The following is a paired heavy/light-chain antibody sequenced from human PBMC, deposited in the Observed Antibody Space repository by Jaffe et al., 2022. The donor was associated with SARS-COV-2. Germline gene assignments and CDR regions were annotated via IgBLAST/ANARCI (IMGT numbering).Heavy chain of an antibody. J-gene: IGHJ6*02. CDR2: INSRSSYT. Sequence: QVQLVESGGGLVKPGGSLRLSCAASGFTFSDNYMSWIRQAPGKGLEWVSYINSRSSYTHYADSVKGRFTISRDNAKNSLYLQMNSLRAEDTAVYYCALVRGVIGPGGYVDVWGQGTSVTVSS. V-gene: IGHV3-11*06. D-gene: IGHD3-10*01. CDR1: GFTFSDNY. CDR3: ALVRGVIGPGGYVDV.
Light chain of an antibody. CDR1: QSVSSY. J-gene: IGKJ4*01. CDR3: QQRSNWLT. Sequence: EIVLTQSPATLSLSPGERATLSCRASQSVSSYLAWYQQKPGQAPRLLIYDASNRASGIPARFSGSGSGTDFTLTISSLEPEDFAVYYCQQRSNWLTFGGGTRVEIK. V-gene: IGKV3-11*01. CDR2: DAS.